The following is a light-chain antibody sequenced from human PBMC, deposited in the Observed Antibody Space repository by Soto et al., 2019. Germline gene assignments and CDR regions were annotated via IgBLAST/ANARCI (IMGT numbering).Light chain of an antibody. Sequence: QSVLTQPPSVSGAPGQRITISCTGSRSNIGAGYDVHWYQQLPGTAPKLLIYSNNNRPSGVPDRFSGSKSGTSASLAITGLQAEDEADYYCQSYDSSLSGGVFGGRTKLTVL. CDR3: QSYDSSLSGGV. CDR1: RSNIGAGYD. J-gene: IGLJ2*01. CDR2: SNN. V-gene: IGLV1-40*01.